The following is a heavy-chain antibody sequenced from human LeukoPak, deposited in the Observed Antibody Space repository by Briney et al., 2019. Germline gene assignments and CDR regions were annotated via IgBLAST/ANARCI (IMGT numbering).Heavy chain of an antibody. CDR2: INAGNGNT. J-gene: IGHJ5*02. V-gene: IGHV1-3*01. Sequence: GASVKVSCKASGYTFTSYAMHWVRQAPGQRLEWMGWINAGNGNTKYSQKFQGRVTITRDTSASTAYMELSSPRSEDTAVYYCARASRIAWSNWFDPWGQGTLVTVSS. D-gene: IGHD6-6*01. CDR3: ARASRIAWSNWFDP. CDR1: GYTFTSYA.